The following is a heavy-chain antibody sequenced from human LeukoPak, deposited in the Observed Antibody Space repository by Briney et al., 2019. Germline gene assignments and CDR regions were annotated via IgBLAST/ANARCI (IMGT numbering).Heavy chain of an antibody. CDR3: AAAAGLLGYYYYYGMDV. CDR2: ISSSSSYI. D-gene: IGHD6-13*01. J-gene: IGHJ6*04. Sequence: PGGSLRLSCAASGSTFSSYSMNWVRQAPGKGLEWVSSISSSSSYIYYADSVKGRFTISRDNAKNSLYLQMNSLRAEDTAVYYCAAAAGLLGYYYYYGMDVGGKGTTVTVSS. V-gene: IGHV3-21*01. CDR1: GSTFSSYS.